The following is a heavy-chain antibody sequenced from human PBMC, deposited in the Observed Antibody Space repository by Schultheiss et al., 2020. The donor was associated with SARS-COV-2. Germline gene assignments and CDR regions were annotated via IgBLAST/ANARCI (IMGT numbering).Heavy chain of an antibody. CDR3: TRSPPTWESNFGPALYNWLDS. CDR2: SNSDGSYT. Sequence: GGSLRLSCGASGFTFGRYWMHWVRQAPGKGLMWVARSNSDGSYTTYADSVKGRFTISRDNAKNTLFLQMNGLRVDDTAVYYCTRSPPTWESNFGPALYNWLDSWGQGTLVTVSS. D-gene: IGHD3/OR15-3a*01. V-gene: IGHV3-74*03. CDR1: GFTFGRYW. J-gene: IGHJ5*01.